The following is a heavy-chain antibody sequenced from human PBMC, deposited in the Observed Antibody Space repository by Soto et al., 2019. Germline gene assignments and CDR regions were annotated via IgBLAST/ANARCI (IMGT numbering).Heavy chain of an antibody. J-gene: IGHJ4*02. CDR1: GFTVSSNY. CDR2: IYSGGST. D-gene: IGHD2-8*02. Sequence: LRLSCAASGFTVSSNYMSWVRQAPGKGLEWVSVIYSGGSTYYADSVKGRFTISRDNSKNTLYLQMNSLRAEDTAVYYCASRGYWRPSYYFDYWGQGTLVTVSS. CDR3: ASRGYWRPSYYFDY. V-gene: IGHV3-53*01.